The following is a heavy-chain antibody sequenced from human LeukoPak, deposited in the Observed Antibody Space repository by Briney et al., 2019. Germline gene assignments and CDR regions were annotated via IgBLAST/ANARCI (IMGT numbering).Heavy chain of an antibody. CDR2: IRYDGSNK. CDR1: GFTFSSYG. J-gene: IGHJ5*02. D-gene: IGHD6-13*01. V-gene: IGHV3-30*02. CDR3: AKIVAAAGTSWFDP. Sequence: PGGSLRLSCAASGFTFSSYGMHWVRQAPGKGLEWVAFIRYDGSNKYYADSVKGRFTISRDNSKNTLYLQMNSLRAEDTAVYYCAKIVAAAGTSWFDPWGQGTLVTVSS.